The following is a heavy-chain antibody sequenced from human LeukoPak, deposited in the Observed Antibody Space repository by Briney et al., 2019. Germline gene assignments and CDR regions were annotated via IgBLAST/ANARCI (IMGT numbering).Heavy chain of an antibody. D-gene: IGHD1-26*01. CDR1: GFNFSSSW. CDR3: ARDLGSS. V-gene: IGHV3-74*01. CDR2: INSDGSIT. Sequence: GGSLRLSCAASGFNFSSSWMHWVRQAPGKGLVWVSRINSDGSITNYADSVKGRFAISRDNVNNTLHLEMSSLRVEDTAVYFCARDLGSSWGRGTLVIVSS. J-gene: IGHJ5*02.